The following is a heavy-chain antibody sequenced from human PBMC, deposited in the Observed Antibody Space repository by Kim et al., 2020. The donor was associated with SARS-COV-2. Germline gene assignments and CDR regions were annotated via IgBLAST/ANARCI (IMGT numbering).Heavy chain of an antibody. Sequence: GGSLRLSCAASGFTFSSYGMHWVRQAPGKGLEWVAVIWYDGSNKYYADSVKGRFTISRDNSKNTLYLQMNSLRAEDTAVYYCAKAPKLSGYLDYWGQGTLVTVSS. CDR1: GFTFSSYG. CDR2: IWYDGSNK. V-gene: IGHV3-33*06. J-gene: IGHJ4*02. CDR3: AKAPKLSGYLDY.